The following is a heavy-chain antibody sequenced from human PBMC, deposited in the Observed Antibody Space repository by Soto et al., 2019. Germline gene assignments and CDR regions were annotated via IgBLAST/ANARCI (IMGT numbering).Heavy chain of an antibody. CDR2: ISGSGGST. Sequence: EVQLLESGGGLVQPGGSLRLSCAASGFTFSSYAMSWVRQAPGKGLEWVSAISGSGGSTYYADSVKGRFTISRDNSKNTLYLQMSSLRAEDTAVYYCAKDSPLRYCSGGNCYSAYYYGMDVWGQGTTVTVSS. CDR1: GFTFSSYA. D-gene: IGHD2-15*01. J-gene: IGHJ6*02. CDR3: AKDSPLRYCSGGNCYSAYYYGMDV. V-gene: IGHV3-23*01.